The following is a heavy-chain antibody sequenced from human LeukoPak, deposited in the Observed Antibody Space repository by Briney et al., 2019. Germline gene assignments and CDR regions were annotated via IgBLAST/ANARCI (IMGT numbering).Heavy chain of an antibody. J-gene: IGHJ4*02. CDR3: AREGHPPGVDY. Sequence: GGSLRLSCAASGFTFSDYYMSWIRQAPGKGLEWVSYISSSGSTIYYADSVKGRFTTTRDNAKNLLYLQMNSLRAEDTAVYYCAREGHPPGVDYWGQGTLVTVSS. CDR1: GFTFSDYY. CDR2: ISSSGSTI. V-gene: IGHV3-11*04.